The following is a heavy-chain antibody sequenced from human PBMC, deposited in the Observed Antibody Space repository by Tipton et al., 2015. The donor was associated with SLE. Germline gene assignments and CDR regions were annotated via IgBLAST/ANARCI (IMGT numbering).Heavy chain of an antibody. V-gene: IGHV4-39*07. Sequence: TLSLTCSVSGGSITNSNYFWGWIRQPPGKGLEWIGNIYYSGSPYYNPSLKSRVTISVNTSKNQFSLRLTSATAADTAVYYCARVGHNYDSSGSFSHYYYYMDVWGKGTTVTVSS. CDR2: IYYSGSP. CDR3: ARVGHNYDSSGSFSHYYYYMDV. J-gene: IGHJ6*03. CDR1: GGSITNSNYF. D-gene: IGHD3-22*01.